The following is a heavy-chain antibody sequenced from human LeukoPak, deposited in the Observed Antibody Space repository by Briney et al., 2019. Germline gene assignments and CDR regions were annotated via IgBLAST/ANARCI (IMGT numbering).Heavy chain of an antibody. CDR2: INPNSGGT. D-gene: IGHD1-26*01. J-gene: IGHJ4*02. V-gene: IGHV1-2*02. CDR1: GYTFTGYY. CDR3: ARVGAARGSLGY. Sequence: ASVKVSCKASGYTFTGYYMHWVRQAPGQGFEWMGWINPNSGGTNYAQKFQGRVTMTRDTSISTAYMELSRLRSDDTAVYYCARVGAARGSLGYWGQGTLVTVSS.